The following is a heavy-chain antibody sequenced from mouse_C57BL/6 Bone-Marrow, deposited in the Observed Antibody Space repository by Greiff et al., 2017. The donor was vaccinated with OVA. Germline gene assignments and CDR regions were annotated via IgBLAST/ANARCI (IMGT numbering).Heavy chain of an antibody. Sequence: VHLVESGAELARPGASVKLSCKASGYTFTSYGISWVKQRTGQGLEWIGEIYPRSGNTYYNEKFKGKATLTADKSSSTAYMELRSLTSEDSAVYFCARRDYYGPFDWGQGTTLTVSS. D-gene: IGHD1-1*01. CDR2: IYPRSGNT. J-gene: IGHJ2*01. CDR1: GYTFTSYG. CDR3: ARRDYYGPFD. V-gene: IGHV1-81*01.